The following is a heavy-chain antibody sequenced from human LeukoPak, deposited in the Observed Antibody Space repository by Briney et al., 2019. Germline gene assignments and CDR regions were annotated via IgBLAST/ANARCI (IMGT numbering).Heavy chain of an antibody. D-gene: IGHD6-13*01. J-gene: IGHJ4*02. CDR1: GYTFTNYY. CDR2: INPSGGST. CDR3: ARTGYSSPRAHFDY. Sequence: ASVKVSCKASGYTFTNYYMHWVRQAPEQGLEWMGMINPSGGSTTYAQKFQGRVTMTRDLSTNTVYMERSSLRSEDTAVYYCARTGYSSPRAHFDYWGQGTLVTVSS. V-gene: IGHV1-46*01.